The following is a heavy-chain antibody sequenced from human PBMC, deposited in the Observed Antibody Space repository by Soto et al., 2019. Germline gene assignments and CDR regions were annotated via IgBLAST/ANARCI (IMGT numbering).Heavy chain of an antibody. Sequence: GSLSLSGAASGLTVSSNYMCWVRQAPGKGLEWVSVIYSGGSTYYADSVKGRFTISRDNSKNTLYLQMNSLKAEDTAVYYCAREDRGSGHYYYGMDVWGQGTTVTVSS. CDR3: AREDRGSGHYYYGMDV. CDR2: IYSGGST. J-gene: IGHJ6*02. V-gene: IGHV3-53*01. CDR1: GLTVSSNY. D-gene: IGHD3-10*01.